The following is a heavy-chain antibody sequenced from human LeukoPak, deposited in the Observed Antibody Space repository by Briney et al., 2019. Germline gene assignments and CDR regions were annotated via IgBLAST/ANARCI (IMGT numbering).Heavy chain of an antibody. CDR1: GFTFSSYW. Sequence: GGSLRLSCAASGFTFSSYWMSWVRQAPGKGLEWVANIKQDGSEKNYVDSVKGRFTISRDNAKNSLYLQMNSLRADDTAIYYCARAGQLRYMDVWGKGTAVTVSS. J-gene: IGHJ6*03. CDR2: IKQDGSEK. V-gene: IGHV3-7*01. CDR3: ARAGQLRYMDV.